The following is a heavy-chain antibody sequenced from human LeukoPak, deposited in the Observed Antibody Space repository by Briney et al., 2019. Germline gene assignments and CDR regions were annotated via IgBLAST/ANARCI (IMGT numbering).Heavy chain of an antibody. Sequence: ASVKVSCKVSGYTLTELSMHWVRQAPGKGLEWMGGFDPGDGETIYAQKFQGRVTMTEDTSTDTAYMELSSLRSEDTAVYYCATDPTYSSGWYDGYWGQGTLVAVSS. V-gene: IGHV1-24*01. CDR3: ATDPTYSSGWYDGY. D-gene: IGHD6-19*01. J-gene: IGHJ4*02. CDR2: FDPGDGET. CDR1: GYTLTELS.